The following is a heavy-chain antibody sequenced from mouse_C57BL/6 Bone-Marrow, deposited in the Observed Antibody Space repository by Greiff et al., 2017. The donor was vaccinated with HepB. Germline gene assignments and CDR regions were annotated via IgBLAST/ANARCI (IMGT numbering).Heavy chain of an antibody. J-gene: IGHJ1*03. CDR1: GYTFTSYW. D-gene: IGHD1-1*01. CDR2: IDPSDSYT. V-gene: IGHV1-69*01. CDR3: ARGTLYYDGRDWYFDV. Sequence: QVQLQQPGAELVMPGASVKLSCKASGYTFTSYWMHWVKQRPGQGLEWIGEIDPSDSYTNYNKKFKGKSTLTVDKSSSTAYMQLSSLTSEDSAVYYCARGTLYYDGRDWYFDVWGTGTTVTVSS.